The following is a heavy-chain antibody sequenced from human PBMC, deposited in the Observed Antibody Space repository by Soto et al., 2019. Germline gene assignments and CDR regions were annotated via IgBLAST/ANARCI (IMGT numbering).Heavy chain of an antibody. D-gene: IGHD2-21*01. J-gene: IGHJ3*02. CDR2: ISGSGGST. CDR1: GFTFSSYA. CDR3: ARAQCGDDAFDI. V-gene: IGHV3-23*01. Sequence: EVQLLESGGGLVQPGGSLRLSCAASGFTFSSYAMSWVRQAPGKGLEWVSAISGSGGSTYYADSVKGRFTISRDNSKNTLYLQMNSLRAEDTAVYYCARAQCGDDAFDIWGQGTMVTVSS.